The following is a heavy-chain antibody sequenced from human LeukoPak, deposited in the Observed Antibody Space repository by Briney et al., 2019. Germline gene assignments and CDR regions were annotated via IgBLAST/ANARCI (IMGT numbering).Heavy chain of an antibody. CDR3: ARGGLAVAGDASWSDP. Sequence: GESLKISCKGSGYSFTSYWIGWVRQMPGKGLEWMGIIYPGDSDTRYSPSFQGQVTISADKSISTAYLQWSSLKASDTAMYYCARGGLAVAGDASWSDPWGQGTLVTVSS. CDR1: GYSFTSYW. V-gene: IGHV5-51*01. J-gene: IGHJ5*02. D-gene: IGHD6-19*01. CDR2: IYPGDSDT.